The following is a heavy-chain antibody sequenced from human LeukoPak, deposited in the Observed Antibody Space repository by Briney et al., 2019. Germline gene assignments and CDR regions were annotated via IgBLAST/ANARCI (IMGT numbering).Heavy chain of an antibody. CDR1: GYTFTSYD. CDR2: MNPNSGNT. J-gene: IGHJ5*02. Sequence: ASVKVSCKASGYTFTSYDINWVRQATGQGLEWMGWMNPNSGNTGYAQKFQGRVTMTRNTSISTACMELSSLRSEDTAVYYCARFWGYSLNWFDPWGQGTLVTVSS. V-gene: IGHV1-8*01. D-gene: IGHD5-18*01. CDR3: ARFWGYSLNWFDP.